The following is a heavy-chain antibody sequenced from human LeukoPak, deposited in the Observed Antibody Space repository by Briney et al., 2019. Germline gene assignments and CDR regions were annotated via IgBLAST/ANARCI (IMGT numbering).Heavy chain of an antibody. V-gene: IGHV1-69*06. CDR1: GGIFSSYA. Sequence: SVKVSCKASGGIFSSYAISWVRPAPGQGREWMGGIIPIFGTANYAQKFQGRVTITADKATSTAYMELSSLRSEDTAVYYCAREVGSGFDYWGQGTLVTVSS. D-gene: IGHD1-26*01. CDR2: IIPIFGTA. J-gene: IGHJ4*02. CDR3: AREVGSGFDY.